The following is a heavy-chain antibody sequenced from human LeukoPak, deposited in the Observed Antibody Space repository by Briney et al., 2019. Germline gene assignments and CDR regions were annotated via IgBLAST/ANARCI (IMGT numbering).Heavy chain of an antibody. V-gene: IGHV3-33*01. D-gene: IGHD2-15*01. J-gene: IGHJ6*01. CDR2: IWYDGSNK. CDR1: GFTFSSYG. Sequence: GGSLRLSCAASGFTFSSYGMHWVRQAPGKGLEWVAVIWYDGSNKYYADSVEGRFTISRDNSKNTLYLQMNSLRAEDTAVYYCAREEVVVVTATMGHYYYYGMDVWGQGTKVTVSS. CDR3: AREEVVVVTATMGHYYYYGMDV.